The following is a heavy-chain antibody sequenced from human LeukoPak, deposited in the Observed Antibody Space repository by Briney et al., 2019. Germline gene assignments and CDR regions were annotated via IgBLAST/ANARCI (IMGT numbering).Heavy chain of an antibody. CDR1: GGSFSGYF. Sequence: SETLSLTCAVYGGSFSGYFWSWIRQPPGKGLEWIGEINHSGSTNYNSSLKSRVTISVDTSKNQLSLKLNSVTAADTAVYYCATRPDIAAAGPGWFDPWGQGTLVTVSS. V-gene: IGHV4-34*01. D-gene: IGHD6-13*01. J-gene: IGHJ5*02. CDR3: ATRPDIAAAGPGWFDP. CDR2: INHSGST.